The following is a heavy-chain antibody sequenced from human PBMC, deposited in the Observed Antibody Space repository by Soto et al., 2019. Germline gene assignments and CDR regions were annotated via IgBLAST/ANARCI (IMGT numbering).Heavy chain of an antibody. D-gene: IGHD3-22*01. CDR1: GGTFSTYT. CDR2: IIPIIGII. J-gene: IGHJ4*02. CDR3: AGDPVSHYNDRRASSSL. V-gene: IGHV1-69*04. Sequence: GASVKVSCKASGGTFSTYTITWVRQAPGQGLEWMGRIIPIIGIINYAQKFQGRVTITADKFTGTAYMELTRLRSDDTAVYYCAGDPVSHYNDRRASSSLWAQGTLVSVSS.